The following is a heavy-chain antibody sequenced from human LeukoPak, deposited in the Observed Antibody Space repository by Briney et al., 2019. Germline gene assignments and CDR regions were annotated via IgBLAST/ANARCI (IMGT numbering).Heavy chain of an antibody. Sequence: GASVKVSCKASGGTFSSYAISWVRQAPGQGLEWMGGIIPIFGTANYAQKFQGRVTITADESTSTAYMELSSLRSEDTAVYYCARVGRLGAAARPGDYYYYYMDVWGKGTTVTVSS. J-gene: IGHJ6*03. D-gene: IGHD6-13*01. CDR3: ARVGRLGAAARPGDYYYYYMDV. V-gene: IGHV1-69*13. CDR1: GGTFSSYA. CDR2: IIPIFGTA.